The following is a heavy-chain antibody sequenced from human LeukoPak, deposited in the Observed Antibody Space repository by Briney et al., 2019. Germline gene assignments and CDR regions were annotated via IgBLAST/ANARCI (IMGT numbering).Heavy chain of an antibody. J-gene: IGHJ4*02. CDR2: ISSSSSTI. Sequence: GGSLRLSCAASGFTFSSYSMNWVRQAPGKGLEWVSYISSSSSTIYYADSVKGRFTISRDDAKDSLYLQMNSLRAEDTAVYYCAKWGIGYSGYDRGFDSWGQGTLVTVSS. CDR3: AKWGIGYSGYDRGFDS. CDR1: GFTFSSYS. D-gene: IGHD5-12*01. V-gene: IGHV3-48*04.